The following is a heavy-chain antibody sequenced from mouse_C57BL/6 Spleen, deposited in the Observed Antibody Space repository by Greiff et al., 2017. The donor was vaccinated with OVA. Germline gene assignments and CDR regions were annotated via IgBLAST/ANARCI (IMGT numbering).Heavy chain of an antibody. J-gene: IGHJ2*01. Sequence: VKLVESGAELVKPGASVKLSCKASGYTFTSYWMQWVKQRPGQGLEWIGEIDPSDSYTNYNQKFKGKATLTVDTSSSTAYMQLSSLTSEDSAVYYCAREGTTVYWGQGTTLTVSS. D-gene: IGHD1-1*01. CDR3: AREGTTVY. CDR1: GYTFTSYW. V-gene: IGHV1-50*01. CDR2: IDPSDSYT.